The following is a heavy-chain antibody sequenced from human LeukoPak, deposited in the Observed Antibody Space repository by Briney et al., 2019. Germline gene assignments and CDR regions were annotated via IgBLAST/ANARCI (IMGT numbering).Heavy chain of an antibody. J-gene: IGHJ4*02. V-gene: IGHV4-39*01. CDR3: VPIAVAGTYGY. CDR2: IYYSGST. D-gene: IGHD6-19*01. CDR1: GGSISSSSYY. Sequence: SETLSLTCTVSGGSISSSSYYWGWIRQPPGKGLEWIGSIYYSGSTYYNPSLKSRVTISVDTSKNQFSLKLSSVTAADTAVYYCVPIAVAGTYGYWGQGTLVTVSS.